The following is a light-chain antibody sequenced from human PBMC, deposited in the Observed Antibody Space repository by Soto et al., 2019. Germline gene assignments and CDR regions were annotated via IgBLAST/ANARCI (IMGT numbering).Light chain of an antibody. V-gene: IGLV2-14*01. Sequence: QSVLTQPASVSGSLGQSITISCTGTSSDIGGYNFVSWYRHHPGKAPKLMIYEVTNRPSGVSNRFSGSRSGNTASLTISGLQAEDEGDHYCSSFTSSSTDVFGPGPRSPT. CDR1: SSDIGGYNF. CDR2: EVT. J-gene: IGLJ1*01. CDR3: SSFTSSSTDV.